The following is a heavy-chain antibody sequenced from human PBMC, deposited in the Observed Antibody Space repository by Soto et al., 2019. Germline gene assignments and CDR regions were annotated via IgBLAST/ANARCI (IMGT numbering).Heavy chain of an antibody. Sequence: SVKVSCKASGGTFSSYAISWVRQAPGQGLEWMGGIIPIFGTANYAQKFQGRVTITADESTSTAYMELSSLRSEDTAVYYCARDRIVGGDYSAYYYYGMDVWGQGTTVPVSS. D-gene: IGHD4-17*01. V-gene: IGHV1-69*13. CDR1: GGTFSSYA. J-gene: IGHJ6*02. CDR3: ARDRIVGGDYSAYYYYGMDV. CDR2: IIPIFGTA.